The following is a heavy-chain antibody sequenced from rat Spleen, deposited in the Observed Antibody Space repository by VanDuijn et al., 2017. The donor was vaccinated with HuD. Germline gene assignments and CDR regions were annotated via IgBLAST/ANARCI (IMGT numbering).Heavy chain of an antibody. V-gene: IGHV3-3*01. D-gene: IGHD1-4*01. J-gene: IGHJ1*01. CDR3: ARQWLTGSHWFFDF. Sequence: VQLKESGPGLVQPSQSLSLTCSVAAYSITSSYRWNWIRQFPGNKLEWMGYINSAGSSNYNPSLKSRISITRDTSKNQFFLQVNSVTTEDTATYYCARQWLTGSHWFFDFWGPGTMVTVSS. CDR1: AYSITSSYR. CDR2: INSAGSS.